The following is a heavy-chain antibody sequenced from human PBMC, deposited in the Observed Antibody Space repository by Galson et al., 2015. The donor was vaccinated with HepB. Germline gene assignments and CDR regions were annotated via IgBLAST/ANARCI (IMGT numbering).Heavy chain of an antibody. J-gene: IGHJ4*02. D-gene: IGHD3-3*01. V-gene: IGHV3-7*03. CDR3: ARVITIFGVVIVSGPRDY. CDR1: GFTFSSYW. CDR2: IKQDGSEK. Sequence: SLRLSCAASGFTFSSYWMSWVRQAPGKGLEWVANIKQDGSEKYYVDSVKGRFTISRDNAKNSLYLQMNSLRAEDTAVYCCARVITIFGVVIVSGPRDYWGQGTLVTVSS.